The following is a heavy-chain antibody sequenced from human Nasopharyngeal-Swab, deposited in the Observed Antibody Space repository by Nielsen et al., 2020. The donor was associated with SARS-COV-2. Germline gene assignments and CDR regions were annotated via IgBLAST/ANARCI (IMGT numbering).Heavy chain of an antibody. D-gene: IGHD3-9*01. CDR1: GYTFSNYF. CDR3: ARDLNPHYDILPGPFDY. CDR2: INPSGGST. Sequence: ASVKVSCKASGYTFSNYFIHWVRQAPGQGLEWMGIINPSGGSTSYAQKFQGRVTMTRDTSTSTVYMELSSLRSEDTAVYYCARDLNPHYDILPGPFDYWGQGTLVTVSS. V-gene: IGHV1-46*01. J-gene: IGHJ4*02.